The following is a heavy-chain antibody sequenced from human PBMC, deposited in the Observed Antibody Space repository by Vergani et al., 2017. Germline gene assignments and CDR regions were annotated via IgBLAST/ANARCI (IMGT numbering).Heavy chain of an antibody. V-gene: IGHV4-34*01. Sequence: QVPLQQWGAGLLKPSETLSLTCAVYGGSFSGYFWSWLRQPPGKGLEWIGEVNHSGSTYYNPSLKSRVTISVDTSKNQFSLKLSSVTAADTAVYFCARHSTVEWLVKLGWIDPWGQGILVTVSS. D-gene: IGHD6-19*01. CDR3: ARHSTVEWLVKLGWIDP. J-gene: IGHJ5*02. CDR2: VNHSGST. CDR1: GGSFSGYF.